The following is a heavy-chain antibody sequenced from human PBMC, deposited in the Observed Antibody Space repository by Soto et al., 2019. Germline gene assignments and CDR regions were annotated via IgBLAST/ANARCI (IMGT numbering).Heavy chain of an antibody. Sequence: QVQLQESGPGLVKPSETLSLTCSVSGGSISNFCWSWIRQSPGKGLEWIGYIYYNGFTKYSPSLKSRVTMSIDTSKKQFSLKVSSVTAADTAVYYCARGKKEEVREVMGSDRVDYFYYYMDVWGKGTTVTVAS. J-gene: IGHJ6*03. CDR2: IYYNGFT. CDR3: ARGKKEEVREVMGSDRVDYFYYYMDV. CDR1: GGSISNFC. V-gene: IGHV4-59*01.